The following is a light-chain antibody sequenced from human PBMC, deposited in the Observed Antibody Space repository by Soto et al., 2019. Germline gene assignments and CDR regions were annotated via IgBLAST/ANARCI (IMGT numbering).Light chain of an antibody. V-gene: IGKV1-33*01. J-gene: IGKJ5*01. CDR2: DAS. CDR1: QDISNY. CDR3: QQYDNLPIT. Sequence: DIQMTQSPSSLSASVGDRVTITCQSSQDISNYLNWYQHKPEKAPKLLIYDASNLETGVPSRFSGSGSGTDFTFTISSLQPADIATYYCQQYDNLPITFGQGTRLEIK.